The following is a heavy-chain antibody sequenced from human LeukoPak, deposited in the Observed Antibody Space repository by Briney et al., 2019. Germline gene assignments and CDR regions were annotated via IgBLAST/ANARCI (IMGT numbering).Heavy chain of an antibody. D-gene: IGHD3-22*01. Sequence: GGSLRLSCAASGFTFNSYAMDWVRQAPGKVLEWVAFIRYDGSNKYYADSVKGRFTISRDNPKNTLYLEMNSLRPEDTAVYYCAKVQDNYDSSGSLEYWGQGTLVTVSS. CDR1: GFTFNSYA. V-gene: IGHV3-30*02. CDR2: IRYDGSNK. J-gene: IGHJ4*02. CDR3: AKVQDNYDSSGSLEY.